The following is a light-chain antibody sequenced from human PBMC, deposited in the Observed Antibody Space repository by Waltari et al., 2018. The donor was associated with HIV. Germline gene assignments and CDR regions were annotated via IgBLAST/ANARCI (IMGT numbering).Light chain of an antibody. CDR2: KAS. J-gene: IGKJ1*01. CDR3: QQYNYYSGT. V-gene: IGKV1-5*03. CDR1: QSISFW. Sequence: DIQMTQSPSTLSASVGDRVTITCRASQSISFWLAWYQQKPGKAPKLLIYKASSLESGVPSRFSGSGSGTEFTLTISSLQPDDFATYYCQQYNYYSGTFGQGTKVEIK.